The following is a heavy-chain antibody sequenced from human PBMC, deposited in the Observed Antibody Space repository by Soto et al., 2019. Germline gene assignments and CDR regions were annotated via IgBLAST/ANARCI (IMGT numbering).Heavy chain of an antibody. Sequence: QVQLVESGGGVVQPGGSLRLSCAASGFTFSTYAMYWARQAPGKGLEWVAVISYDGSNKYYADSVKGRFTISRGDSKNTLYLQMNSLRAEDTAVYYCARAAATMTTIYYFDYWGQGTLVTVSS. CDR1: GFTFSTYA. J-gene: IGHJ4*02. V-gene: IGHV3-30-3*01. CDR2: ISYDGSNK. CDR3: ARAAATMTTIYYFDY. D-gene: IGHD4-17*01.